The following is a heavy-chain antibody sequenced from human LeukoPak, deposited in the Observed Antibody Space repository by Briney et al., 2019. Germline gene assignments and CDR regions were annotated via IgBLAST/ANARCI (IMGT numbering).Heavy chain of an antibody. J-gene: IGHJ4*02. D-gene: IGHD5-18*01. CDR2: IYYSGST. CDR1: GGSISSSSYY. Sequence: ASGTLSLTCTVSGGSISSSSYYWGWIRQPPGKGLECIGSIYYSGSTYDNPSLKSRDTISVDTSKNQFSLKLSSVTAADTAVYYCARQPAMAPFDYWGQGTLVTVSS. CDR3: ARQPAMAPFDY. V-gene: IGHV4-39*01.